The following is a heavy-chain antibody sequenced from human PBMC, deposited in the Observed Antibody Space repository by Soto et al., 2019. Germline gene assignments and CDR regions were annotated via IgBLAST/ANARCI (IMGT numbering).Heavy chain of an antibody. CDR1: GYSSTSYG. D-gene: IGHD6-19*01. J-gene: IGHJ3*02. V-gene: IGHV1-18*01. CDR3: ARALGAVAGVDI. CDR2: ISAYNGNT. Sequence: ASVRVSCKASGYSSTSYGISWVRQAPGQGLEWMGWISAYNGNTNYAQELQGRVTMTTDTSTSTAYMELRSLRSDDTAVYYCARALGAVAGVDIWGQGTMVTVSS.